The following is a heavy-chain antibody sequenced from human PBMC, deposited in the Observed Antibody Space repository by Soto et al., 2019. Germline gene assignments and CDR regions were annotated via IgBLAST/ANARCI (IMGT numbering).Heavy chain of an antibody. CDR3: ARVLSGSYCRFEYFQH. Sequence: QVQLVQSGAEVKKPGSSMKVSCKASVGTFSSYAISWVRQAPGQGLEWMGGIIPIFGTANYAQKFQGRVTITADKSTSTAYMELSSLRSEDTAVYYCARVLSGSYCRFEYFQHWGQGTLVTVSS. J-gene: IGHJ1*01. D-gene: IGHD1-26*01. V-gene: IGHV1-69*06. CDR1: VGTFSSYA. CDR2: IIPIFGTA.